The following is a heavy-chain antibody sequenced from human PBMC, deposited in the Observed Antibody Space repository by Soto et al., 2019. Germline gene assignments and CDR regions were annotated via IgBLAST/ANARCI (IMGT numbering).Heavy chain of an antibody. CDR3: ARSSSWLLRGAFDI. D-gene: IGHD6-13*01. J-gene: IGHJ3*02. V-gene: IGHV4-59*08. Sequence: QVQLQESGPGLVKPSETLSLTCTVSGGSISSYYWSWIRQPPGKGLEWIGYIYYSGSTNYNPSLKSRVTISVDTSKNQFSLKLSSVTAADTAVYYCARSSSWLLRGAFDIWGQGTMVTVSS. CDR1: GGSISSYY. CDR2: IYYSGST.